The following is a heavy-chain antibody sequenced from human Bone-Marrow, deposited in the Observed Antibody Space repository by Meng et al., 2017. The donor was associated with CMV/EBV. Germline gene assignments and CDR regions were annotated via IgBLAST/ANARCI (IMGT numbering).Heavy chain of an antibody. Sequence: ASVKVSCKASGYTFTSYYMHWVRQAPGQGLEWMGIINPSGGSTSYAQKFQGRVTMTRDTSTSTVYMEVSSLRSEDTAVYYCARTSIAARRTVSNLLNYYYYGMDVWGQGTTVTVSS. CDR1: GYTFTSYY. J-gene: IGHJ6*02. D-gene: IGHD6-6*01. V-gene: IGHV1-46*01. CDR2: INPSGGST. CDR3: ARTSIAARRTVSNLLNYYYYGMDV.